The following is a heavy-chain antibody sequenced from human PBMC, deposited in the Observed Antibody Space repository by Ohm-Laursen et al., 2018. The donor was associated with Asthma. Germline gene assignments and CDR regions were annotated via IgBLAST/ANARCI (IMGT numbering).Heavy chain of an antibody. Sequence: SLRLSCAAPGYTFSRYSIHWVRQIPGKGLEWVASISTASSFIYYADSVRGRFTTSRDNARNSVYLQMNSLRAEDTAVYYCARDDIVVVPAAASNWFDPWGQGTLVTVSS. CDR3: ARDDIVVVPAAASNWFDP. CDR2: ISTASSFI. J-gene: IGHJ5*02. CDR1: GYTFSRYS. D-gene: IGHD2-2*01. V-gene: IGHV3-21*01.